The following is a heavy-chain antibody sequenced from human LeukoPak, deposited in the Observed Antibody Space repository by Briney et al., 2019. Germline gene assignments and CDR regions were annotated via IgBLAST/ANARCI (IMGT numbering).Heavy chain of an antibody. Sequence: GGSLRLSCAASGFTFSSYAMNWVRQAPGKGLEWVSAISGSGGSTCYADSVKGRFTISRDNSKNTLYLQMNSLRAEDTAVYFCAKRYYQDSSGYPGSIDYWGQGTLVTVSS. D-gene: IGHD3-22*01. V-gene: IGHV3-23*01. J-gene: IGHJ4*02. CDR1: GFTFSSYA. CDR2: ISGSGGST. CDR3: AKRYYQDSSGYPGSIDY.